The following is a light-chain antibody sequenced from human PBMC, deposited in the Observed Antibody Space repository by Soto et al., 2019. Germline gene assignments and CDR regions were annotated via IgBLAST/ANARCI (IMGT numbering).Light chain of an antibody. V-gene: IGKV1-33*01. CDR1: QDINNY. CDR3: PHYASLPPP. J-gene: IGKJ5*01. Sequence: SAGQRKNNTCMASQDINNYLTWYQQKPGKAPKLLIFDATNLETGVPSRFSGVLSRTHFSFTFICLLPNHFAPYFCPHYASLPPPFGQGTRLE. CDR2: DAT.